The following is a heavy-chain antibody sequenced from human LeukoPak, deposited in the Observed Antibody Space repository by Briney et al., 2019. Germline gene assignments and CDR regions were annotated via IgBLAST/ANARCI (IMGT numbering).Heavy chain of an antibody. CDR3: ARVGWPPRLLHI. D-gene: IGHD6-25*01. Sequence: GASVKVSCKXSGGTFSSYAISWVRQAPGQGLEWMGWISAYNGNTNYAQKLQGRVTMTTDTSTSTAYMELRSLRSDDTAVYYCARVGWPPRLLHIWGQGTMVTVSS. J-gene: IGHJ3*02. CDR2: ISAYNGNT. V-gene: IGHV1-18*01. CDR1: GGTFSSYA.